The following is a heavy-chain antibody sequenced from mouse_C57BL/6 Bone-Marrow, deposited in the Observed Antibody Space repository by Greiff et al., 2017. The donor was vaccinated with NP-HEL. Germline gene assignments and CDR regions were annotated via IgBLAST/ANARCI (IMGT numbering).Heavy chain of an antibody. CDR3: ARSPLWLRRNYYAMDY. Sequence: EVKLMESGPGLAKPSQTLSLTCSVTGYSITSDYWNWIRKFPGNKLEYMGYISYSGSTYYSPSLNSRISITRDTSKNQYYLQLNSVTTEDTATYYYARSPLWLRRNYYAMDYWGQGTSVTVSS. D-gene: IGHD2-2*01. CDR2: ISYSGST. J-gene: IGHJ4*01. V-gene: IGHV3-8*01. CDR1: GYSITSDY.